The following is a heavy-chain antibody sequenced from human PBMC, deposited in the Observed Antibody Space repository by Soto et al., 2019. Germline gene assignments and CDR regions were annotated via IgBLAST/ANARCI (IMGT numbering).Heavy chain of an antibody. CDR3: ARDPGGRALREYRLLSIYFNY. V-gene: IGHV3-30-3*01. J-gene: IGHJ4*02. CDR2: ISYDGSNQ. D-gene: IGHD2-2*01. CDR1: GFTFSSYA. Sequence: SLRLSCAASGFTFSSYAMHCVRQAPGHGQEWVAVISYDGSNQYYADSVKGRFTISRANSKNTLYLQMNSLRAEDTAVYYCARDPGGRALREYRLLSIYFNYCEQGNLSTVS.